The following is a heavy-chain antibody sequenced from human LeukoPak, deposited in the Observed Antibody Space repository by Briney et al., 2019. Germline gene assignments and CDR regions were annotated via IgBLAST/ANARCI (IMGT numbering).Heavy chain of an antibody. CDR2: MNPNNRNT. CDR1: GYTFSNYD. CDR3: ARGDYGSETSTTKSGDY. Sequence: AAVKVSCKASGYTFSNYDINWVRQATGQGLEWMGWMNPNNRNTGYAQKFQGRVTMTRNTSISTAYMELNSLRSEDTAVYYCARGDYGSETSTTKSGDYWGQGTLVTVSS. V-gene: IGHV1-8*01. J-gene: IGHJ4*02. D-gene: IGHD3-10*01.